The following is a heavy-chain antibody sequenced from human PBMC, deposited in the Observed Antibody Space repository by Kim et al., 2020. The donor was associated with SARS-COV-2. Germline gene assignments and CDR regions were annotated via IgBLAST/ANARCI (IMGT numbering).Heavy chain of an antibody. Sequence: SETLSLTCTVSGGSISSSTYYWGWIRQPPGKGLEWIGNIYYSGSTYYNPSLKSRVTISVDTSKNQFSLKLSSVTAADTAVYYCARVELGGYFDYWGQGT. CDR3: ARVELGGYFDY. J-gene: IGHJ4*02. D-gene: IGHD7-27*01. CDR2: IYYSGST. V-gene: IGHV4-39*07. CDR1: GGSISSSTYY.